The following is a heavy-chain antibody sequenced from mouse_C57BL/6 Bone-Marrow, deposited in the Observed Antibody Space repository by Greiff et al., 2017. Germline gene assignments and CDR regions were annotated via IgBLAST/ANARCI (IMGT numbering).Heavy chain of an antibody. J-gene: IGHJ3*01. CDR2: IYPRSGNT. D-gene: IGHD2-3*01. V-gene: IGHV1-81*01. CDR1: GYTFTSYG. Sequence: QVQLQQSGAELARPGASVKLSCKASGYTFTSYGISWVKQRTGQGLEWIGEIYPRSGNTYYNEKFKGKATMTADKSSSTAYMELRSLTSEDSAVYFGARARWLLPRFAYGGRGTLVTVSA. CDR3: ARARWLLPRFAY.